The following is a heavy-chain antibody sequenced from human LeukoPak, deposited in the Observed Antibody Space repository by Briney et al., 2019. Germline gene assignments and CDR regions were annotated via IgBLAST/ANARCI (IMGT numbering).Heavy chain of an antibody. CDR3: ARSSSYYDSSGYQGEFDY. J-gene: IGHJ4*02. V-gene: IGHV3-21*01. CDR1: GFTFSSYS. D-gene: IGHD3-22*01. Sequence: GGSLRLSCAASGFTFSSYSMNWVRQAPGKGLEWVSSISGRSSYIYYADSVKGRFTISRDNAKNSLYLQMNSLRAEDTAVYYCARSSSYYDSSGYQGEFDYWGQGTLVTVSS. CDR2: ISGRSSYI.